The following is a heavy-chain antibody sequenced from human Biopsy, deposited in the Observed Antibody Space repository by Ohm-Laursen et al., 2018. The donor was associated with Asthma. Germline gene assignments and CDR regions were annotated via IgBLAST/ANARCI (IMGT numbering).Heavy chain of an antibody. CDR1: GYTFNSAG. V-gene: IGHV1-18*01. J-gene: IGHJ6*02. Sequence: ASVKVSCKASGYTFNSAGITWVRQAPGQGLEWMGWISVYNGNTKVAQRLQGRVTMITDTSTSTAYMELRSLRSDDTAVYFCARAVDYSHYYGIDVWGQGTTVTVS. CDR2: ISVYNGNT. CDR3: ARAVDYSHYYGIDV. D-gene: IGHD3-10*01.